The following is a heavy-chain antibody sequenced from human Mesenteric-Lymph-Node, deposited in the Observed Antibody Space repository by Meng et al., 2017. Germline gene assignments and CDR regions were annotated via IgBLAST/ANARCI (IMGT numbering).Heavy chain of an antibody. D-gene: IGHD1-1*01. CDR1: GASSSSDIW. Sequence: HVALRGAGPAPGKPAGTLVLTCAVVGASSSSDIWLRWLPQPPGKGMEWIGEVYHRGDTNYNPSLKSRVVISVDRSKNQFSLNLSSVTAADTAVYYCGRDQGRQLINHWGQGTLVTVSS. J-gene: IGHJ4*02. CDR2: VYHRGDT. CDR3: GRDQGRQLINH. V-gene: IGHV4-4*02.